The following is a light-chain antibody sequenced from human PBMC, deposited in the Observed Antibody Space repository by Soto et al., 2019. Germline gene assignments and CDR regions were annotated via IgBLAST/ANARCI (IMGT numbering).Light chain of an antibody. Sequence: LVLTQSPGTLSLSPWERVTLSCRASQSVTTRLAWYQHKPGQAPTLLVSGASNRASGVPVRFSGSGSGTDFTLTITRLEPEYFALYYCQQYGGSPITFGLGTRLEIK. CDR2: GAS. V-gene: IGKV3-20*01. CDR3: QQYGGSPIT. J-gene: IGKJ5*01. CDR1: QSVTTR.